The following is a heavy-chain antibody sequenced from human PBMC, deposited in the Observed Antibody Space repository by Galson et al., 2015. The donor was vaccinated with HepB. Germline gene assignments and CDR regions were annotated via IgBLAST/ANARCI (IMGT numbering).Heavy chain of an antibody. V-gene: IGHV1-24*01. CDR3: AARITMIVVGQNWFDP. J-gene: IGHJ5*02. CDR1: GYTLTEFS. Sequence: SVKVSCKVSGYTLTEFSMHWVRQAPGKGLEWMGGFDPEDGETIYAQKFQGRVTMTEDTSTDTAYMELSSLRSEDTAVYYCAARITMIVVGQNWFDPWGQGTLVTVSS. CDR2: FDPEDGET. D-gene: IGHD3-22*01.